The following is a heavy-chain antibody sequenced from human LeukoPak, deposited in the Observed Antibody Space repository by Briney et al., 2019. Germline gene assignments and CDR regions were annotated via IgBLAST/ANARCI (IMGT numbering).Heavy chain of an antibody. CDR3: ASIGAQSFDY. D-gene: IGHD3-10*01. J-gene: IGHJ4*02. CDR1: GYSFTSHA. CDR2: INTGTGNP. V-gene: IGHV7-4-1*02. Sequence: GASVKVSCKTSGYSFTSHAINWVRQAPGQGLEFMGWINTGTGNPTYAQGFTGRFVFSLDTSVSTAYLQISTLKAEDTAVYYCASIGAQSFDYWGQGSLVTVSS.